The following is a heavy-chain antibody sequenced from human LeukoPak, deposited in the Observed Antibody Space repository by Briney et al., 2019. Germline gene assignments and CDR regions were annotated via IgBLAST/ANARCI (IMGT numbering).Heavy chain of an antibody. Sequence: PGESLRLSCTASGFTFSNFWMHWVRQAPGKGLVWVSGIDTAGSATRYADSVKGRFTISRDSAKNTLFLQINSLRAEDTAVYYCARTGGWLSNFDFWGQGSLVTVSS. J-gene: IGHJ4*02. V-gene: IGHV3-74*01. CDR2: IDTAGSAT. CDR3: ARTGGWLSNFDF. CDR1: GFTFSNFW. D-gene: IGHD5-24*01.